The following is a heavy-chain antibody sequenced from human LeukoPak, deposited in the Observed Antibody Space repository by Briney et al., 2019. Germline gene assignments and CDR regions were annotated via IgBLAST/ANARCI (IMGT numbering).Heavy chain of an antibody. V-gene: IGHV3-66*02. D-gene: IGHD3-10*01. Sequence: PGGSLRLSCAASGFTVSNNFMCWVRQAPGKGLEWVSVIYSGGGTYYAEPAQCRFTSAKDKSKNTLYLQRNSLKAEDTAVYYCARITMVRGVILFDYWGQGTLVTVSS. CDR3: ARITMVRGVILFDY. CDR2: IYSGGGT. CDR1: GFTVSNNF. J-gene: IGHJ4*02.